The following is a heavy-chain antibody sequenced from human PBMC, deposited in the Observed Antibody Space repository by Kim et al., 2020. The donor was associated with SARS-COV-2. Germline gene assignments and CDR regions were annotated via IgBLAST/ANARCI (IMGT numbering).Heavy chain of an antibody. Sequence: GGIKYKADCVKGRFTISRDNSKNTLYLQVESLRAEDPAIYYCARKLGPDYWGQGTLVTVSS. J-gene: IGHJ4*02. CDR3: ARKLGPDY. D-gene: IGHD1-26*01. V-gene: IGHV3-23*01. CDR2: GGIK.